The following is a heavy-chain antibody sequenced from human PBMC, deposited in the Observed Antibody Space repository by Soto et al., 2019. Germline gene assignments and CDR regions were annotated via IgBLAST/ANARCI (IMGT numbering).Heavy chain of an antibody. D-gene: IGHD6-6*01. J-gene: IGHJ4*02. CDR3: ARAAPYSSSTY. Sequence: SETLSLTCTVSGGSISSDDYYWSWIRQPPGKGLEWIGYIYYSGSTYYNPSLKSRVTISVDTSKNQFSLKLSSVTAADTAVYYCARAAPYSSSTYWGQGTLVTVSS. V-gene: IGHV4-30-4*01. CDR2: IYYSGST. CDR1: GGSISSDDYY.